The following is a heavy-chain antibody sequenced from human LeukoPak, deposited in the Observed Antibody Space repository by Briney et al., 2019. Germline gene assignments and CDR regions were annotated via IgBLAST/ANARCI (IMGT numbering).Heavy chain of an antibody. CDR1: GGSISSYY. V-gene: IGHV4-59*01. CDR2: IYYSGST. D-gene: IGHD4-17*01. Sequence: SETLSLTCTVSGGSISSYYWSWIRQPRGKGLEWIGYIYYSGSTNYNPSLKSRVTISVDTSQNQFSLKLSSVTAAVTAVYYCAREVYGDYYYFDCWGQGTLVTVSS. CDR3: AREVYGDYYYFDC. J-gene: IGHJ4*02.